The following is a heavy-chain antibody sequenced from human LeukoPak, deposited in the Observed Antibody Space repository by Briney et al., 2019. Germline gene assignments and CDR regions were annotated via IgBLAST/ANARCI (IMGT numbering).Heavy chain of an antibody. CDR1: GFTFSSYW. CDR3: ARGNPLVDY. CDR2: INIDGSIS. D-gene: IGHD4-4*01. J-gene: IGHJ4*02. V-gene: IGHV3-74*01. Sequence: PGGSLRLSCAASGFTFSSYWMHWVRQAPGKGLVRVSHINIDGSISRYADSVKGRFTISRDNAKNTLYLQMNSLRAEDTAVYFCARGNPLVDYWGQGTLVTVSS.